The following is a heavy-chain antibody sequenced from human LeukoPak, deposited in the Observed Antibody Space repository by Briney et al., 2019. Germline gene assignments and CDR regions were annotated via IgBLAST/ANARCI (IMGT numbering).Heavy chain of an antibody. CDR2: IYTSGST. CDR1: GGSISSYY. J-gene: IGHJ4*02. D-gene: IGHD3-22*01. CDR3: ASSYYYDSSGYYYPVDY. V-gene: IGHV4-4*07. Sequence: PSETLSLTCTVSGGSISSYYWSWIRRPAGKGLEWIGRIYTSGSTNYNPSLKSRVTMSVDTSKNQFSLKLSSVTAADTAVYYCASSYYYDSSGYYYPVDYWGQGTLVTVSS.